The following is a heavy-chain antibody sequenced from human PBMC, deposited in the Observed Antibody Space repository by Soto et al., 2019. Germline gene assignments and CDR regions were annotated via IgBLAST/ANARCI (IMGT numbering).Heavy chain of an antibody. D-gene: IGHD3-10*01. V-gene: IGHV1-69*12. CDR1: GGSFSNFA. J-gene: IGHJ3*02. CDR2: IIPIFGTS. CDR3: ARDSGGYGAPAFDI. Sequence: QVQLVQYEAEVKKPGSSMKVSCKASGGSFSNFAISWVRQAPGQGLEWMGGIIPIFGTSNSAQKFQGRVSLTADESTNTAYMELNSLRSEDTAVYYCARDSGGYGAPAFDIWGQGTMVNVSA.